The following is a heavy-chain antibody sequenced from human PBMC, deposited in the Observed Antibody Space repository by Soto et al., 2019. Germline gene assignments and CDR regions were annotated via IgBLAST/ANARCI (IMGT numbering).Heavy chain of an antibody. V-gene: IGHV3-15*01. CDR1: GFTFSNAW. CDR3: TTDFEGHITIFGVVDY. D-gene: IGHD3-3*01. J-gene: IGHJ4*02. Sequence: GGSLRLSCAASGFTFSNAWMSWVRQAPGKGLEWVGRIKSKTDGGKTDYAAPVKGRFTISRDDSKNTLYLQMNSLKTEDTAVYYCTTDFEGHITIFGVVDYWGQGTLVTVSS. CDR2: IKSKTDGGKT.